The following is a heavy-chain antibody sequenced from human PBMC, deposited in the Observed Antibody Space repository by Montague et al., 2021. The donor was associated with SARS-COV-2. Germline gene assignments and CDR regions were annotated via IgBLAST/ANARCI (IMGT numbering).Heavy chain of an antibody. CDR3: ARIPVGSKYYFDF. D-gene: IGHD2-2*01. J-gene: IGHJ4*02. Sequence: CAISGDSVSSNIATWNWIRQSPSRGLEWLGMTYYRSKWYNDYAESVKSRITIDPDTSKHQFSLHLNSATPEDTAVYYCARIPVGSKYYFDFWGQGTLVTVSS. CDR1: GDSVSSNIAT. CDR2: TYYRSKWYN. V-gene: IGHV6-1*01.